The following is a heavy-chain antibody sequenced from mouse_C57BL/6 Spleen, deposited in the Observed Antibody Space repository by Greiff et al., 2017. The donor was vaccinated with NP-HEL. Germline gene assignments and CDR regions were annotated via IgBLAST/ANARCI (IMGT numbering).Heavy chain of an antibody. CDR1: GYTFTDSY. CDR3: ARRSSRYDAMDY. J-gene: IGHJ4*01. Sequence: QVQLQQSGAELVRPGASVKLSCKASGYTFTDSYINWVKQRPGQGLEWIARIYPGSGNTNYNEKFKGKATLTAEKSSSTAYMQLSSLTSEDSAVYFCARRSSRYDAMDYWGQGTSVTVSS. CDR2: IYPGSGNT. D-gene: IGHD1-1*01. V-gene: IGHV1-76*01.